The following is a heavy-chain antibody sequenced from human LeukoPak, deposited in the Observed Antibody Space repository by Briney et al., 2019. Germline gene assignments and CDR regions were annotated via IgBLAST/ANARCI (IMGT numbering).Heavy chain of an antibody. CDR2: ISWNSGSI. Sequence: PGRSLRLSCAASGFTFDDYAMHWVRQAPGKGLEWVSGISWNSGSIGYADSVKGRFTISRDNSKNTLYLQMNSLRAEDTAVYYCAKAEAAAGLYDAFDIWGQGTMVTVSS. J-gene: IGHJ3*02. CDR3: AKAEAAAGLYDAFDI. V-gene: IGHV3-9*01. CDR1: GFTFDDYA. D-gene: IGHD6-13*01.